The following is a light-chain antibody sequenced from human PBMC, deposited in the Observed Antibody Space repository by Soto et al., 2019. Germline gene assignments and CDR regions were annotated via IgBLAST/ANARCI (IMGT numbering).Light chain of an antibody. CDR2: GAS. Sequence: EIVMTQSPATLSVFPGEGATLSCRASQSVSNNYLAWYQQKPGQAPRLLIYGASTRATGIPARFSGSGSGTEFTLTISSLQSEDFAVYYCQQYNNWPPTFGQGTKVDIK. V-gene: IGKV3-15*01. J-gene: IGKJ1*01. CDR1: QSVSNN. CDR3: QQYNNWPPT.